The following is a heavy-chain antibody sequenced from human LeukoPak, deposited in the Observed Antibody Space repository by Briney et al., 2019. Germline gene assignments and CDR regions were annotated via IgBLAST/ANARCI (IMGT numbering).Heavy chain of an antibody. CDR2: IYSGGST. V-gene: IGHV3-53*01. D-gene: IGHD3-22*01. CDR1: GFTFSSYS. Sequence: GGSLRLSCAASGFTFSSYSMNWVRQAPGKGLEWVSVIYSGGSTYYADSVKGRFTISRDNSKNTLYLQMNSLRAEDTAVYYCARDTYYYDSSGYYYYYYGMDVWGQGTTVTVSS. CDR3: ARDTYYYDSSGYYYYYYGMDV. J-gene: IGHJ6*02.